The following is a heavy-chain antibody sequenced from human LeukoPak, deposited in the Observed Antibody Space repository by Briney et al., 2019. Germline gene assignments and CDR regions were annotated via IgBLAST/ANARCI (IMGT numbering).Heavy chain of an antibody. CDR3: ARDPHELYSYIFYGMDV. V-gene: IGHV3-74*01. Sequence: PGGSLRLSCAASGFTFSSYWMHWVRQAPGKGLMWVSRIKSDGSETSYADSVKGRFTISRDNAKNSLYLQMNSLRAEDTAVYYCARDPHELYSYIFYGMDVWGQGTTVTVSS. CDR1: GFTFSSYW. D-gene: IGHD5-18*01. J-gene: IGHJ6*02. CDR2: IKSDGSET.